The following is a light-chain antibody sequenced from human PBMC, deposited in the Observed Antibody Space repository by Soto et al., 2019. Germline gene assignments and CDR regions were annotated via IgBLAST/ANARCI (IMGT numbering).Light chain of an antibody. CDR2: GAS. J-gene: IGKJ5*01. CDR1: PSVSSY. Sequence: SPGPMALPPWGRTPLSCRPSPSVSSYLAWYQQKPGQAPRLLIYGASNRAAGIPARFSGSGSGTDFTLTISSLEPEDFAVYYCQQRSNWPRITVGQGTRLEIK. CDR3: QQRSNWPRIT. V-gene: IGKV3-11*01.